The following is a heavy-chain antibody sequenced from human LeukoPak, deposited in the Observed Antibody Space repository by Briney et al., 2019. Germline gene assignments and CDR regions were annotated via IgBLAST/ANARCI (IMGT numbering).Heavy chain of an antibody. Sequence: GGSLRLSCAASGFTFSSHTMNWVRQAPGKGLEWVSTISGSGGSTYYADSVKGRFTISRDNSKNTLYLQMNSLRAEDTAVYYCAKASPLAAVTERVDYWGQGNLVTVSS. J-gene: IGHJ4*02. CDR3: AKASPLAAVTERVDY. CDR1: GFTFSSHT. CDR2: ISGSGGST. D-gene: IGHD6-19*01. V-gene: IGHV3-23*01.